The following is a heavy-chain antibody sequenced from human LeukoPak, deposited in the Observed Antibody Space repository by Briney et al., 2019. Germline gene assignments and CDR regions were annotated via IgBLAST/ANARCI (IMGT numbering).Heavy chain of an antibody. Sequence: PSQTLSLTCTVSGGSISSGSYYWSWIRQPAGKGLEWIGRIYTSGSTNYNPSLKSRVTISVDTSKNQFSLKLSSVTAADTAVYYCARAPSSCYDILTGPYFDYWGQGTLVTVSS. CDR2: IYTSGST. J-gene: IGHJ4*02. D-gene: IGHD3-9*01. CDR1: GGSISSGSYY. CDR3: ARAPSSCYDILTGPYFDY. V-gene: IGHV4-61*02.